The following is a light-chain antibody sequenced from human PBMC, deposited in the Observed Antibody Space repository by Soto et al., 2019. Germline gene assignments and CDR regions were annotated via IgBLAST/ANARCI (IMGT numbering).Light chain of an antibody. Sequence: EIVLTQSPGTLSLSPGERATLSCRASQNVRSGYLAWYQQKPGQAPRLLIYGASSRATGIPDRFSGSGSGTDFTLTISRLEPEDFAVYYCQQYVNSPYTFGQGTKLEIE. J-gene: IGKJ2*01. V-gene: IGKV3-20*01. CDR2: GAS. CDR3: QQYVNSPYT. CDR1: QNVRSGY.